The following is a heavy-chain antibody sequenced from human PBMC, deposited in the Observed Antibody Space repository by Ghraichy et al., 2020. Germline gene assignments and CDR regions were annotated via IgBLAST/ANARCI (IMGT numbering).Heavy chain of an antibody. Sequence: GGSLRLSCAASGFTFDDYAMHWVRQAPGKGLEWVSLISGDGGSTYYADSVKGRFTISRDNSKNSLYLQMNSLRTEDTALYYCASPYGDYYGMDVWGQGTTVTVSS. CDR2: ISGDGGST. J-gene: IGHJ6*02. D-gene: IGHD3-16*01. V-gene: IGHV3-43*02. CDR3: ASPYGDYYGMDV. CDR1: GFTFDDYA.